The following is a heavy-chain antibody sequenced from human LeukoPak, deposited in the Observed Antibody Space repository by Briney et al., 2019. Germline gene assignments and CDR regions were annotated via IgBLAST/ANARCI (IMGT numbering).Heavy chain of an antibody. Sequence: PGGSLRLSCAASGSTFSRYAMSWVRQAPGKGLEWLSAISESDGSTYYADSVKGRFTISRDNSKNTLYLQMNSLGADDTAVYYCARDRDMVRGGPLDYWGQGTLVTVSS. J-gene: IGHJ4*02. CDR1: GSTFSRYA. V-gene: IGHV3-23*01. CDR3: ARDRDMVRGGPLDY. CDR2: ISESDGST. D-gene: IGHD3-10*01.